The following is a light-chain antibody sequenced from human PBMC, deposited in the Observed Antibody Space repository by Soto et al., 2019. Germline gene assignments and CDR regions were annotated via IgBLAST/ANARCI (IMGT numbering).Light chain of an antibody. J-gene: IGKJ2*01. V-gene: IGKV1-5*03. CDR2: KAS. CDR3: QQYNSYSGMYT. Sequence: DIQMTQSPSTLSASVGDRVTITCRASQSVSNWLAWYQQKPGKAPKLLIYKASSLESGVPSRFSGSGSGTEFTLNISSLQPDDFATYYCQQYNSYSGMYTFGQGTKLEIK. CDR1: QSVSNW.